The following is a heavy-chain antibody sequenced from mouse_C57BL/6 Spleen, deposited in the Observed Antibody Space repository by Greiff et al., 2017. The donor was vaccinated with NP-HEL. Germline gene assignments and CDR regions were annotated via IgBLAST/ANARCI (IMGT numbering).Heavy chain of an antibody. CDR2: IWSGGST. J-gene: IGHJ4*01. Sequence: VQRVESGPGLVQPSQSLSITCTVSGFSLTSYGVHWVRQSPGKGLEWLGVIWSGGSTDYNAAFISRLSISKDNSKSQVFFKMNSLQADDTAIYYCARITTVVATGAMDYWGQGTSVTVSS. CDR3: ARITTVVATGAMDY. V-gene: IGHV2-2*01. D-gene: IGHD1-1*01. CDR1: GFSLTSYG.